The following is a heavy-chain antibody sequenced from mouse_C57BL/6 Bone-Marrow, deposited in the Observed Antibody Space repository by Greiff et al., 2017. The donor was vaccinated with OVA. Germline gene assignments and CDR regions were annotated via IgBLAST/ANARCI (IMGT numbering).Heavy chain of an antibody. D-gene: IGHD2-2*01. Sequence: VQLVESGPELVNPGASVKISCKASGYAFSSSWMNWVKQRPGKGLEWIGRIYPGDGDTNYNGKFKGKATLTADKSSSTAYMQLSSLTSEDSAVYFCARVNYGYDDYFDYWGQGTTLTVSS. V-gene: IGHV1-82*01. CDR1: GYAFSSSW. J-gene: IGHJ2*01. CDR3: ARVNYGYDDYFDY. CDR2: IYPGDGDT.